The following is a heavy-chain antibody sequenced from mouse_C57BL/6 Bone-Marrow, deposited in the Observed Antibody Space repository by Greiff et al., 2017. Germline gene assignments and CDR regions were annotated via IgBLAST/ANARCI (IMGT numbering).Heavy chain of an antibody. J-gene: IGHJ2*01. CDR3: ARRGMVKGYFDY. CDR1: GFTFSSYG. CDR2: ISSGGSYT. Sequence: EVKVEESGGDLVKPGGSLKLSCAASGFTFSSYGMSWVRQTPGQRLEWVATISSGGSYTYYPDSVKGGVTISRDNAKNTLYLQMSRLKSEDTAMYHCARRGMVKGYFDYWGQGTTLTVSS. D-gene: IGHD2-2*01. V-gene: IGHV5-6*02.